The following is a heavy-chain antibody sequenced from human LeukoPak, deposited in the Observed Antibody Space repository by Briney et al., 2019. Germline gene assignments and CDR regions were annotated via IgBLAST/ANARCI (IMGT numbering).Heavy chain of an antibody. CDR1: GFTFSNFA. V-gene: IGHV3-30-3*01. Sequence: GGSLRLSCAASGFTFSNFAMHWVRQAPGKGLEWVAVISYDGDNEYYADSVKGQFTISRDNSKDRLYLQMNSLRPEDTAMYYCARIRGGRSWYYYGMDVWGRGTTVTVSS. CDR3: ARIRGGRSWYYYGMDV. D-gene: IGHD3-16*01. J-gene: IGHJ6*02. CDR2: ISYDGDNE.